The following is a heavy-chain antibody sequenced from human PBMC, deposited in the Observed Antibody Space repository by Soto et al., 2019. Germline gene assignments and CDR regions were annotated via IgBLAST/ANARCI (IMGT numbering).Heavy chain of an antibody. CDR1: GFTISDYY. V-gene: IGHV3-72*01. D-gene: IGHD2-15*01. CDR2: TRNKVNSYTT. CDR3: ARGGMTDWRYFDS. Sequence: EVQLVESGGGLVQPGGSLRLSCAAAGFTISDYYMDGVRQAPGMGLEWVARTRNKVNSYTTAYAGSVKGRFTSSRGGSEHSVYLLLNSLQTDYTAVYYWARGGMTDWRYFDSWGKGPLVSVSS. J-gene: IGHJ4*02.